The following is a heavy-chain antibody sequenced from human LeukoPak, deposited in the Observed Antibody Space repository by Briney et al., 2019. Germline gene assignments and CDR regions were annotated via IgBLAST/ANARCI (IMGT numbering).Heavy chain of an antibody. CDR3: ARDRGPGLVVAARRFLVDAFDI. J-gene: IGHJ3*02. Sequence: SETLSLTCTVSGGSISSYYWSRIRQPPGKGLEWIGYIYYSGSTNYNPSLKSRVTISVDTSKNQFSLKLSSVTAADTAVYYCARDRGPGLVVAARRFLVDAFDIWGQGTMVTVSS. D-gene: IGHD2-15*01. CDR1: GGSISSYY. V-gene: IGHV4-59*01. CDR2: IYYSGST.